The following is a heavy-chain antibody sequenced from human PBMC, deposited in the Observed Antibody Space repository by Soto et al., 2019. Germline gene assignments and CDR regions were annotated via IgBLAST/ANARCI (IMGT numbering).Heavy chain of an antibody. V-gene: IGHV6-1*01. D-gene: IGHD5-12*01. J-gene: IGHJ4*02. CDR3: ARASEWLRDTLGDFDY. Sequence: PSQTLSLTFAISGESVSSNSAALNWIRQSPSRGLEWLGRTYYRSKLYNDYAVSVKSRITINPDTSKNQFSLQLNSVTPEDTAVYYCARASEWLRDTLGDFDYWRQGTLVTVSS. CDR1: GESVSSNSAA. CDR2: TYYRSKLYN.